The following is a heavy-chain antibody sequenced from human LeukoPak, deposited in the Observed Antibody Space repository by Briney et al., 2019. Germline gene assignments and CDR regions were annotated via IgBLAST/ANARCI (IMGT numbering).Heavy chain of an antibody. Sequence: GGSLRLSCAASGFTSSIYGMHWVRQAPGKGLEWVALIWYDGSKKYYADSVKGRFTISRDNSENTLYLQMNSLRAEDTAVYYCAKHRGDGSGWYWGQGTLVTVSS. CDR1: GFTSSIYG. CDR3: AKHRGDGSGWY. D-gene: IGHD6-19*01. J-gene: IGHJ4*02. V-gene: IGHV3-33*06. CDR2: IWYDGSKK.